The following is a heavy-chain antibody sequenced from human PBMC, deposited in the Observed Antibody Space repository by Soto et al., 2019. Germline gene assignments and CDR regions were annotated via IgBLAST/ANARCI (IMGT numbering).Heavy chain of an antibody. D-gene: IGHD2-2*01. J-gene: IGHJ4*02. CDR2: VDHTGST. Sequence: SETLSLTCTVYGGSVSGYYWNWIRQPPGKGLEWIGEVDHTGSTNYNPSLKSRVTISVDTSKNQFSLNLSSVTAADTAVYYCARMKIPAALIAFDYWGQGTVVTVSS. V-gene: IGHV4-34*01. CDR1: GGSVSGYY. CDR3: ARMKIPAALIAFDY.